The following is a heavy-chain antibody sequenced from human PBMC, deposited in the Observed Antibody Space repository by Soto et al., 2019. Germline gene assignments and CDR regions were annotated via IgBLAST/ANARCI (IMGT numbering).Heavy chain of an antibody. Sequence: ASVKVSCKASGYTFTGYCMHWVRQAPGQGLEWMGWINPNSGGTNYAQKFQGWVTMTRDTSISTAYMELSRLRSDDTAVYYCARDISSSAPQVMDVWGQGTTVTVSS. CDR2: INPNSGGT. CDR1: GYTFTGYC. J-gene: IGHJ6*02. D-gene: IGHD6-6*01. CDR3: ARDISSSAPQVMDV. V-gene: IGHV1-2*04.